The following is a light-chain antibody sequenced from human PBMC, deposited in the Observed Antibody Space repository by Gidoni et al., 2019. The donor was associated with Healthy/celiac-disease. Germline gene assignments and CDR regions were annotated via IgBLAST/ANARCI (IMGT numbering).Light chain of an antibody. CDR2: GAS. J-gene: IGKJ1*01. Sequence: EIVLTQSPGTLSLSPGERATLSRRASQSVSSSYLAWYQQKPGQAPRLLIYGASSRATGIPARFSGSGSGTDFTLTISRLEPEDFAVYYCQQYGSSSVTFGQXTKVEIK. CDR1: QSVSSSY. CDR3: QQYGSSSVT. V-gene: IGKV3-20*01.